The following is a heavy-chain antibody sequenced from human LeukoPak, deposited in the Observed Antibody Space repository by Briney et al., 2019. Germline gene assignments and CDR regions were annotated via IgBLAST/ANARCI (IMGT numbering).Heavy chain of an antibody. J-gene: IGHJ6*02. CDR2: ISYDGSNK. CDR3: ARAVALYYGMDV. CDR1: GFTFSSYA. Sequence: GGSLRLSCAASGFTFSSYAMHWVRQAPGNGLEWVAVISYDGSNKYYADSVKGRFTISRDNSKNTLYLQMNSLRAEDTAVYYCARAVALYYGMDVWGQGTTVTVSS. D-gene: IGHD4-23*01. V-gene: IGHV3-30-3*01.